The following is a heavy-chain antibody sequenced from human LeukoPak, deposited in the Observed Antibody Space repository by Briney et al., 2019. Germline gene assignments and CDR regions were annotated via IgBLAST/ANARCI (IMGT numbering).Heavy chain of an antibody. Sequence: GGSLRLSCAAPGFTFSSYAMSWVRQAPGKGLEWVSAISGSGGSTYYADSVKGRFTISRDNSKNALYLQMNSLRVEDTAVYYCAIDPNWGTHSWGQGVLVTVSS. CDR3: AIDPNWGTHS. J-gene: IGHJ4*02. CDR2: ISGSGGST. V-gene: IGHV3-23*01. D-gene: IGHD7-27*01. CDR1: GFTFSSYA.